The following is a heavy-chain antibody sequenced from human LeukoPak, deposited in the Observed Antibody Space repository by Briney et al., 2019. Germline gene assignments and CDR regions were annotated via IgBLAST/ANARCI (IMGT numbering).Heavy chain of an antibody. CDR1: GGSISSYY. CDR2: IYYSGST. Sequence: PSETLSLTCTVSGGSISSYYWSWIRQPPGKGLEWIGYIYYSGSTNYNPSLKSRVTISVDTSKNQFSLKLSSVTAADTAVYYCARGPLYCSNGVCYPSLYSMDVWGQGTTVTVSS. V-gene: IGHV4-59*01. CDR3: ARGPLYCSNGVCYPSLYSMDV. J-gene: IGHJ6*02. D-gene: IGHD2-8*01.